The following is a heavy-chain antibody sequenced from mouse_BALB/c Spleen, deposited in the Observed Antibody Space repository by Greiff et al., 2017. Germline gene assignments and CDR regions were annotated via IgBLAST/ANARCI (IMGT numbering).Heavy chain of an antibody. Sequence: QVQLQQPGAELVKPGASVKLSCKASGYTFTSYYMYWVKQRPGQGLEWIGGINPSNGGTNFNEKFKSKATLTVDKSSSTAYMQLSSLTSEDSAVYYCTRGFATVVPLDYWGQGTTLTVSS. CDR2: INPSNGGT. CDR3: TRGFATVVPLDY. CDR1: GYTFTSYY. J-gene: IGHJ2*01. V-gene: IGHV1S81*02. D-gene: IGHD1-1*01.